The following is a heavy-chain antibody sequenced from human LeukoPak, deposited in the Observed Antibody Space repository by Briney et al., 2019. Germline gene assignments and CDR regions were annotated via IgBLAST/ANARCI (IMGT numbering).Heavy chain of an antibody. D-gene: IGHD4-23*01. CDR1: GYTFTSYA. J-gene: IGHJ4*02. Sequence: GASVKVSCKASGYTFTSYAMNWVRQAPGQGLEWMGGIIPIFGTANYAQKFQGRVTITADKSTSTAYMELSSLRSEDTAVYYCARQGYGGNPQGAADYWGQGTLVTVSS. CDR2: IIPIFGTA. V-gene: IGHV1-69*06. CDR3: ARQGYGGNPQGAADY.